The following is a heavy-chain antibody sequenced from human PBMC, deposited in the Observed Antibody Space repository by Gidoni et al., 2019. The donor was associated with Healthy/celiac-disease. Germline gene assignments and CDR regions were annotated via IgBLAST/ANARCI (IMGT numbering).Heavy chain of an antibody. V-gene: IGHV4-61*02. D-gene: IGHD6-19*01. CDR2: MYTSGRT. Sequence: QVQLQESGPGLVKPSQTLSLTCTVAGGSSSSGSYYWSWIRQPAGKGLEWIGRMYTSGRTNYNPSLKSRVTMSVDTSKNQFSLKLTSVTAADTAVYYCARGPGYSSGWEAPYWYFDLWGRGNLVTVSS. J-gene: IGHJ2*01. CDR1: GGSSSSGSYY. CDR3: ARGPGYSSGWEAPYWYFDL.